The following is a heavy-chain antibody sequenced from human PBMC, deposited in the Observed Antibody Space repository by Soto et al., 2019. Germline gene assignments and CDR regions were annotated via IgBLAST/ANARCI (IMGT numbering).Heavy chain of an antibody. V-gene: IGHV1-3*04. D-gene: IGHD1-1*01. CDR1: GYIFTGYP. CDR2: INTGTGNT. CDR3: TRDNNGLSDY. J-gene: IGHJ4*02. Sequence: QVQLVQSGAEVKKPGASVRVSCKASGYIFTGYPMHWVRQAPGQSLEWMGWINTGTGNTKYSQNFQGRVTTSRDTSASTAYMELSSLRSEDTAMYYCTRDNNGLSDYWGQGTLVTVSS.